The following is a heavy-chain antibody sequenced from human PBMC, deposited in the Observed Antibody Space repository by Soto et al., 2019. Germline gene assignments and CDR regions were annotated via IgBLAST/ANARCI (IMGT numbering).Heavy chain of an antibody. J-gene: IGHJ6*04. V-gene: IGHV1-46*01. CDR1: GYTFTSYY. CDR3: AAAQVDTAMVYYYGMEV. Sequence: ASVKVSCKASGYTFTSYYMHWVRQVPGQGLEWMGIINPSGGSTSYAQKFQGRVTMTRDTSTSTVYMELSSLRSEDTAVYYCAAAQVDTAMVYYYGMEVWGKGNTVTVSS. CDR2: INPSGGST. D-gene: IGHD5-18*01.